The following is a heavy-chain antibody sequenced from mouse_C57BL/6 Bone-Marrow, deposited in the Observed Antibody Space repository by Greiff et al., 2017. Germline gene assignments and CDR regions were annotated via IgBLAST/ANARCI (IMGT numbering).Heavy chain of an antibody. D-gene: IGHD2-4*01. CDR3: GKGYDYAWFAY. CDR2: INPSTGGT. Sequence: VQLQQSGPELVKPGASVKISCKASGYSFTGYYMNWVKQSPEQSLEWIGEINPSTGGTNYNQTFKAKATLTVDKYSSTAYMQLKSLTSEDSAVYYCGKGYDYAWFAYWGQGTLVTVSA. CDR1: GYSFTGYY. J-gene: IGHJ3*01. V-gene: IGHV1-42*01.